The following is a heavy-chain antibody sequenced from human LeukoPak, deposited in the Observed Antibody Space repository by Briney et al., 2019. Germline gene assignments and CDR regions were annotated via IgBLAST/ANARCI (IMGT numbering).Heavy chain of an antibody. Sequence: PGGSLRLSCAASGFTFSDYYMSWIRQAPGKGLEWVSYISSSGSTIYYADSVKGRFTISRDNAKKSLYLQMNSLRAEDTAVYYCARDGDFWSAQGAFDIWGQGTMVTVSS. V-gene: IGHV3-11*04. D-gene: IGHD3-3*01. CDR2: ISSSGSTI. J-gene: IGHJ3*02. CDR1: GFTFSDYY. CDR3: ARDGDFWSAQGAFDI.